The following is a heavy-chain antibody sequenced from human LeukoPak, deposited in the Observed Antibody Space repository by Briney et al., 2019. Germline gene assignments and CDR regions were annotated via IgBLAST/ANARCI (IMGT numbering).Heavy chain of an antibody. Sequence: PGGSLRLSCAASGFTFNEYAMYWVRQAPGKGLEWVSNINWNSRSITYADSVKGRFTISRDNAKNSLNLQMNSLRPEDTALYYCAKDLHYYDGSGLVHYWGQGTLVTVSS. CDR1: GFTFNEYA. CDR2: INWNSRSI. J-gene: IGHJ4*02. CDR3: AKDLHYYDGSGLVHY. D-gene: IGHD3-22*01. V-gene: IGHV3-9*01.